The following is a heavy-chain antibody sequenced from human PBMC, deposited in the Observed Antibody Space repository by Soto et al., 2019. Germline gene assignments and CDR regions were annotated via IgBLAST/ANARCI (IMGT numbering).Heavy chain of an antibody. CDR3: ARDEEKYSSSWYYTN. D-gene: IGHD6-13*01. V-gene: IGHV3-30-3*01. J-gene: IGHJ4*02. CDR2: ISYDGSNK. Sequence: GGSLILSCAASGFTFSSYSMHWVRQAPGKGLEWVAVISYDGSNKYYADSVKGRFTISRDNSKNTLYLQMNSLRAEDTAVYYCARDEEKYSSSWYYTNWGQGTLVTVSS. CDR1: GFTFSSYS.